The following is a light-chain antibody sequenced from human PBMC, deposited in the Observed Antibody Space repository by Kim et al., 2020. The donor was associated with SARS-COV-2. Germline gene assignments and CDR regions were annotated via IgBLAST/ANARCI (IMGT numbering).Light chain of an antibody. V-gene: IGKV3-15*01. CDR2: GAS. J-gene: IGKJ1*01. Sequence: EIVMTQSPATLSVSPGESVTLSCRASQGVRNNVAWYQQKHGQTPRLLIYGASARATDIPARFSGSGSGIEYTLTISSLQSDDSAVYYCQQYITRTFGQGTQVDIK. CDR3: QQYITRT. CDR1: QGVRNN.